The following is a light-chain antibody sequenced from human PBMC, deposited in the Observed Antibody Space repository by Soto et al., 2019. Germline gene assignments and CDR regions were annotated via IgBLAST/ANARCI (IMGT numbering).Light chain of an antibody. V-gene: IGKV3-15*01. CDR2: GAS. Sequence: EIVMTQSPASLSVSPGERATLSCRASQSINTDLAWYQQKPGQAPRLLIYGASARATDVPARFSGSGSGTEFTLTISSLQPEDIATYYCQKYNSAPLTFGGGTKVEI. J-gene: IGKJ4*01. CDR3: QKYNSAPLT. CDR1: QSINTD.